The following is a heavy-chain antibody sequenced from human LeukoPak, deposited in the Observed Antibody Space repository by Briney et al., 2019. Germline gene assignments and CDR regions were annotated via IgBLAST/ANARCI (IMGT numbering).Heavy chain of an antibody. CDR2: INPSGGNT. CDR1: GYTFTSYY. J-gene: IGHJ6*03. CDR3: AREGYFDILTGVEYYYYMDV. Sequence: ASVKVSCKASGYTFTSYYVHWVRQAPGQGLEWMGIINPSGGNTIYAQKFQGRVTMTRDTSTSTVYMELSSLRSDDTAVYYCAREGYFDILTGVEYYYYMDVWGKGTTVTISS. D-gene: IGHD3-9*01. V-gene: IGHV1-46*01.